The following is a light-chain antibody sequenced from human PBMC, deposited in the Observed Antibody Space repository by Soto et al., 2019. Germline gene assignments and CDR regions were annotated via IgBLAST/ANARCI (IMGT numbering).Light chain of an antibody. J-gene: IGKJ5*01. CDR3: QQYYSYPN. V-gene: IGKV3-20*01. Sequence: EIVLTQSPGTLSLSPGERATLSCRASQTVSSNYLAWYQQKPGQAPRLLIYGASSRATGIPDRFSGSGSGTDFTLTISRLEPEDFATYYCQQYYSYPNFGQGTRLEIK. CDR2: GAS. CDR1: QTVSSNY.